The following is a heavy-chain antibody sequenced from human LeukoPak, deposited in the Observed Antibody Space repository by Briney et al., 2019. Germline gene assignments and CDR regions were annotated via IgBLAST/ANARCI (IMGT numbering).Heavy chain of an antibody. CDR2: ISGSGGST. V-gene: IGHV3-23*01. CDR3: AKGDIYSSSWNYYYYGMDV. D-gene: IGHD6-13*01. J-gene: IGHJ6*02. Sequence: PGGSLRLSCAASGFTFSSYAMSWVRQAPGKGLEWVSAISGSGGSTYYADSVKGRFTISRDNSKNTLYPQMNSLRAEDTAVYYCAKGDIYSSSWNYYYYGMDVWGQGTTVTVSS. CDR1: GFTFSSYA.